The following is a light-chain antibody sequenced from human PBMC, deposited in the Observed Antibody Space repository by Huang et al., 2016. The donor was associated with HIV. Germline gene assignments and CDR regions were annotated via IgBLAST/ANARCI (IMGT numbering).Light chain of an antibody. CDR1: QTIGSY. CDR3: QQRRSWPLT. J-gene: IGKJ4*01. Sequence: EVVLTQSPPTLSLFPGETATLSCRASQTIGSYVAGDQQRPGQCQRLLIYDGSNRAAGVPARISVAGSGTTFTLSISGLESEDFGVYYCQQRRSWPLTFGGGTKVEV. V-gene: IGKV3-11*01. CDR2: DGS.